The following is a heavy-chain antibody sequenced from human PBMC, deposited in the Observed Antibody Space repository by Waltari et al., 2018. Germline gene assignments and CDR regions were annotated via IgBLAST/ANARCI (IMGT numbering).Heavy chain of an antibody. CDR3: ASQTRVVVAVGPAY. J-gene: IGHJ4*02. Sequence: EVQLVESGGDLVQSGGSLRLSCAASGFTFSSYWMNWVRQAPGKGLEWVANIRQDVSEKYYVESVKGRFAISRDNAKNSLYLQMNSLRPEDTAVYYCASQTRVVVAVGPAYWGQGTLVTVSS. V-gene: IGHV3-7*01. CDR2: IRQDVSEK. D-gene: IGHD6-19*01. CDR1: GFTFSSYW.